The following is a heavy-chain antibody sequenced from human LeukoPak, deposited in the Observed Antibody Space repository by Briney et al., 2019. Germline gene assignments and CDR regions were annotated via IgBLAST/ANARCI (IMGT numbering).Heavy chain of an antibody. CDR2: IYYSGST. D-gene: IGHD6-19*01. CDR1: GGSISSSSYY. J-gene: IGHJ4*02. Sequence: SETLSLTCTVSGGSISSSSYYWGWIRQPPGKGLEWIGSIYYSGSTYYNPSLKSRVTISVDTSKNQFSLKLSSVTAADTAVYYCASDLSSGWVDYWGQGTLVTVSS. V-gene: IGHV4-39*07. CDR3: ASDLSSGWVDY.